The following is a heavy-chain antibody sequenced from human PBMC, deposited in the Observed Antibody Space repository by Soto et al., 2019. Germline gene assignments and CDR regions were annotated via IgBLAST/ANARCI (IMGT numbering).Heavy chain of an antibody. CDR3: ASWHEREHAYDV. V-gene: IGHV3-53*01. CDR2: LYDVDGS. CDR1: GLTVSGKKY. Sequence: DVQLVESGGGLIQPGESLRLSCAAFGLTVSGKKYVAWVRQAPGKGLEWVSALYDVDGSFYADSVKGRFTTSSDSSKTIVYLQMNGLRPDDTAVYYCASWHEREHAYDVWGQGTTVTVSS. J-gene: IGHJ3*01. D-gene: IGHD1-1*01.